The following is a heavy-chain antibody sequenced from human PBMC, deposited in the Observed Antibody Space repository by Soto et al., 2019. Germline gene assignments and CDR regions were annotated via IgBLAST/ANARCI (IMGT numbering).Heavy chain of an antibody. CDR2: ISGSGGST. Sequence: EVQLLESGGDLVQPGGSLRLSCAASGFTFNNCALTWVRQAPGKGLEWVSSISGSGGSTSYADSVKGRFTISRDNSRNTLYLQMNSLRAEDTAVYYCGSQAASNIAVGTDYWGQGTLVTVSS. J-gene: IGHJ4*02. D-gene: IGHD6-13*01. CDR1: GFTFNNCA. CDR3: GSQAASNIAVGTDY. V-gene: IGHV3-23*01.